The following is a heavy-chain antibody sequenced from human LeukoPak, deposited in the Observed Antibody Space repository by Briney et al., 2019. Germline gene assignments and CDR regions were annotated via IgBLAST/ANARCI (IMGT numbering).Heavy chain of an antibody. Sequence: SETLSLTCAVYGGSFSGYYWSWIRQPPGKGLEWIGEINHSGSTNYNPSLKSRVTISVDTSKNQFSLKLSSVTAADTAVYYCARGTGFIGPGAWGQGTLVTVSS. J-gene: IGHJ5*02. V-gene: IGHV4-34*01. CDR1: GGSFSGYY. D-gene: IGHD3-16*02. CDR2: INHSGST. CDR3: ARGTGFIGPGA.